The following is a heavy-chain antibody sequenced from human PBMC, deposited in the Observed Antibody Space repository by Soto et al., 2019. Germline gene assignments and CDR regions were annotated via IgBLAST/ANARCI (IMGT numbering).Heavy chain of an antibody. CDR3: ARGYCIGGRCSDAYYYYYGLDV. CDR2: IYHSGST. D-gene: IGHD2-15*01. V-gene: IGHV4-61*01. Sequence: SETLSLTCSVAGGSVSRDTHYWSWIRQPPGKGLEWIGYIYHSGSTNYNPSLKSRVTISVDTSKNQFSLKVSSVTATDTAIYYCARGYCIGGRCSDAYYYYYGLDVWGQGTTVTVSS. J-gene: IGHJ6*02. CDR1: GGSVSRDTHY.